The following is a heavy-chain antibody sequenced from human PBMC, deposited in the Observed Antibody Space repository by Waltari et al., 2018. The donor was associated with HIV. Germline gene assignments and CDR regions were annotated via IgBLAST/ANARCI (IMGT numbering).Heavy chain of an antibody. D-gene: IGHD3-10*01. Sequence: QVQLQESGPGLVKPPETLSLTGTVPAGSIISYSWSWFRPPPGKGLEWIGYIYYSGSTNYNPSLKSRVTISVDTSKNQFSLKLSSVTAADTAVYYCASERITMVRGAFDIWGQGTMVTVSS. CDR3: ASERITMVRGAFDI. V-gene: IGHV4-59*01. J-gene: IGHJ3*02. CDR1: AGSIISYS. CDR2: IYYSGST.